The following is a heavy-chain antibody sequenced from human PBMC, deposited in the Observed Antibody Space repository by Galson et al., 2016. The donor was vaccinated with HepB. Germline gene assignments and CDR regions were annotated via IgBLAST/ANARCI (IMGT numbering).Heavy chain of an antibody. CDR1: GFSFSRCG. CDR2: ISYDGNNK. V-gene: IGHV3-30*18. J-gene: IGHJ4*02. Sequence: SLRLSCAASGFSFSRCGMHWVRQAPGKGLEWVAVISYDGNNKNYADSVKGRFTISRDSSNNTLFLQMNSLRVDDTAVYYCAKYGSGSYDHDWGQGTLVTISS. D-gene: IGHD3-10*01. CDR3: AKYGSGSYDHD.